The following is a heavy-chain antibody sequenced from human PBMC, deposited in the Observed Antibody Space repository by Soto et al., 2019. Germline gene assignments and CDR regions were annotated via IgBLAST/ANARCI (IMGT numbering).Heavy chain of an antibody. CDR2: INPNSGDS. CDR1: GYTFTDHY. J-gene: IGHJ3*02. D-gene: IGHD2-2*01. CDR3: AGASPAMVVVPTPMLSPLGVLDI. Sequence: ASVKVSCKASGYTFTDHYMHWVRQAPGQGLEWMGWINPNSGDSNYAEKFQGRVTMTRDTSISTAYMELSRLISDDTAVYYCAGASPAMVVVPTPMLSPLGVLDIWGPGTMGTVSS. V-gene: IGHV1-2*02.